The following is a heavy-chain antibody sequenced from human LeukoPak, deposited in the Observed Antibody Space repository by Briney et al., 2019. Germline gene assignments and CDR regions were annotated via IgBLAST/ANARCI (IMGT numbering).Heavy chain of an antibody. CDR3: ARSAGAVVLFDY. CDR1: GYTFTGYY. Sequence: ASVKVSCKASGYTFTGYYMHWVRQAPGQGLEWMGWINPNSGGTNYAQKFHGRVTMTRDTSISTAYMELSRLRSDDTAVYYCARSAGAVVLFDYWGQGTLVTVSS. CDR2: INPNSGGT. V-gene: IGHV1-2*02. D-gene: IGHD6-19*01. J-gene: IGHJ4*02.